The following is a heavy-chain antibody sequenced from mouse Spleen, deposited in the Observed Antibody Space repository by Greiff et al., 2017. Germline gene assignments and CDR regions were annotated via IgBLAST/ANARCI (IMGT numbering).Heavy chain of an antibody. V-gene: IGHV5-17*01. D-gene: IGHD1-1*01. CDR1: GFTFSDYG. J-gene: IGHJ1*03. Sequence: DVMLVESGGGLVKPGGSLKLSCAASGFTFSDYGMHWVRQAPEKGLEWVAYISSGSSTIYYADTVKGRFTISRDNAKNTLFLQMTSLRSEDTAMYYCARLPYGSSYYWYFDVWGTGTTVTVSS. CDR3: ARLPYGSSYYWYFDV. CDR2: ISSGSSTI.